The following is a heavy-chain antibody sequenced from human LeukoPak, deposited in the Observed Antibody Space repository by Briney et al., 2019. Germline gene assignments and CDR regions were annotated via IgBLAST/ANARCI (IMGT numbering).Heavy chain of an antibody. J-gene: IGHJ6*03. CDR3: ARGVLWFGELRPDYYYYYMDV. CDR2: IYYSGST. Sequence: SETLSLTCTVSGGSISSYYWSWIRQPPGKGLEWIGYIYYSGSTNYNPSLKSRVTISVDTSKNQFSLKLSSVTAADTAVYYCARGVLWFGELRPDYYYYYMDVWGKGTTVTISS. D-gene: IGHD3-10*01. CDR1: GGSISSYY. V-gene: IGHV4-59*01.